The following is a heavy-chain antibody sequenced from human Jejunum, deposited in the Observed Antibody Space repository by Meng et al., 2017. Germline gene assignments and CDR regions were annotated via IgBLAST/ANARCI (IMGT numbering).Heavy chain of an antibody. V-gene: IGHV1-2*06. J-gene: IGHJ4*02. Sequence: QVQLVQYGAEVKKPWASVKVSCKASGYNFADYQVYWVRQAPGQGLEWMGRITPKSGGALYTHRFQGRVAMTRDTSINTAYMELSSLTSDDTAVYYCACDQTAPYTGFNYWGQGTLVTVSS. CDR1: GYNFADYQ. CDR3: ACDQTAPYTGFNY. CDR2: ITPKSGGA. D-gene: IGHD3-16*01.